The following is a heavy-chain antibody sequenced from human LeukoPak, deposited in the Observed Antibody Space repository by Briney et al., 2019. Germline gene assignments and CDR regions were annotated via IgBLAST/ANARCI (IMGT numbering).Heavy chain of an antibody. D-gene: IGHD1-26*01. Sequence: GGSLRLSCAASGFTFNSYPMSWVRQAPGKGLEWVSVINDSGGSTYYADSVKGRFTISRDNSKNTLYLQMSGLRVEDTAVYYCARQPTWAFANFAYWAREPWSPSPQ. J-gene: IGHJ4*02. CDR1: GFTFNSYP. CDR2: INDSGGST. V-gene: IGHV3-23*01. CDR3: ARQPTWAFANFAY.